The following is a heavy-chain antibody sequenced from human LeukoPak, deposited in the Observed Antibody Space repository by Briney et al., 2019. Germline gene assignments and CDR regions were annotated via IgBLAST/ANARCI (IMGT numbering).Heavy chain of an antibody. Sequence: SETLSLTCTVSGGSISSYYWSWIRQPPGKGLEWIGYIYYSGSTSYSPSLKSRVTISVDTSKSQFSLKLSSVTAADTAVYYCARDQYDYVWGSYRAYTPDAFDIWGQGTMVTVSS. CDR2: IYYSGST. CDR1: GGSISSYY. D-gene: IGHD3-16*02. CDR3: ARDQYDYVWGSYRAYTPDAFDI. J-gene: IGHJ3*02. V-gene: IGHV4-59*01.